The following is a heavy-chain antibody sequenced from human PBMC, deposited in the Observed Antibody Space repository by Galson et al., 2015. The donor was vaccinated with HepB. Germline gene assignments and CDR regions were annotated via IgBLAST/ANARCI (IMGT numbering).Heavy chain of an antibody. V-gene: IGHV3-30*04. CDR2: ISNDGNNK. CDR3: ARDRSITRSFNWGEHYYGLDV. CDR1: GFTFGSST. J-gene: IGHJ6*02. Sequence: SLRLSCAASGFTFGSSTMHWVRQAPGKGLEWVAVISNDGNNKYYADSVRGRFTISRDNSKNTLFLQMNSHRNEDMAVYYCARDRSITRSFNWGEHYYGLDVWGQGTTVTVSS. D-gene: IGHD3-9*01.